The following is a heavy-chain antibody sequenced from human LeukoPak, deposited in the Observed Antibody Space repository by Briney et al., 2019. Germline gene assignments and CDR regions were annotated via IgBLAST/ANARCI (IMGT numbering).Heavy chain of an antibody. D-gene: IGHD2-21*02. CDR2: INQDGSQK. V-gene: IGHV3-7*01. CDR3: VAGDWGARDSCDL. Sequence: GGSLRLSCAASGFTFSIYWMSWVRQAPGKGLEWVANINQDGSQKYYADSVKGRFTISRATTKNSFFLQISSRRTEDTSVYCGVAGDWGARDSCDLWGGRTIHSVSS. CDR1: GFTFSIYW. J-gene: IGHJ3*01.